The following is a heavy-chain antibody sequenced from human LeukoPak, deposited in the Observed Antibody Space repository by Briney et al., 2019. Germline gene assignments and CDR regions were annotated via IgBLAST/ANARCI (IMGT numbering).Heavy chain of an antibody. CDR3: ARGGLDAFDI. Sequence: GGSLRLSCAASGFTFSSYSMNWVRQAPGKGLEWVSSIGSSSSYIYYADSVKGRFTISRDNAKNSLYLQMNSLRAEDTAVYYCARGGLDAFDIWGQGTMVTVSS. CDR2: IGSSSSYI. V-gene: IGHV3-21*01. J-gene: IGHJ3*02. CDR1: GFTFSSYS.